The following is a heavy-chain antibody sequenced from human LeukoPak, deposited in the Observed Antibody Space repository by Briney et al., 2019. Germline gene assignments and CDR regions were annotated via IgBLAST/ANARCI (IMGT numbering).Heavy chain of an antibody. D-gene: IGHD3-10*01. CDR1: GFTFSSYE. J-gene: IGHJ4*02. CDR2: ISRTGTTI. V-gene: IGHV3-48*03. Sequence: GGSLRLFCAASGFTFSSYEMNWVRQAPGKGLEWVSYISRTGTTIYYADSVKGRFTISRDNAKNSLYLQMNSLRAEDTAVYYCARVYYYDSGSRSFDYWGQGTLVTVSS. CDR3: ARVYYYDSGSRSFDY.